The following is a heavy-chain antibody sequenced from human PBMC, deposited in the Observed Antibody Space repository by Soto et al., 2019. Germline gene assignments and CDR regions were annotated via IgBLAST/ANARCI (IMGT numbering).Heavy chain of an antibody. CDR3: ARDWYSSGWSNYYGMDV. V-gene: IGHV4-30-4*01. J-gene: IGHJ6*02. CDR2: IYYSGST. Sequence: QVQLQESGPGLVKPSQTLSLTCTVSGGSISSGDYYWSWIRQPPGKGLEWIGYIYYSGSTYYNPSLKSRVTISVDTSKNQFSPKLSSVTAADTAVYYCARDWYSSGWSNYYGMDVWGQGTTVTVSS. CDR1: GGSISSGDYY. D-gene: IGHD6-19*01.